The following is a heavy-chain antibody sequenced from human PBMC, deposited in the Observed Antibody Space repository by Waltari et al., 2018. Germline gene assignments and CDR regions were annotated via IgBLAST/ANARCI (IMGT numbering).Heavy chain of an antibody. Sequence: QVHLQQSGPGLVKPSQTLSLTCAISGDRVSSNSAAWDWTRQSPSRGLEWLGRTYYRSKWYSHYAESVKSRMTINADTSKNEFSLQLTSVSPEDTGLYFCARTTITVFGVVVGALDNWGPGTLVTVSS. D-gene: IGHD3-3*01. V-gene: IGHV6-1*01. CDR3: ARTTITVFGVVVGALDN. CDR1: GDRVSSNSAA. J-gene: IGHJ4*02. CDR2: TYYRSKWYS.